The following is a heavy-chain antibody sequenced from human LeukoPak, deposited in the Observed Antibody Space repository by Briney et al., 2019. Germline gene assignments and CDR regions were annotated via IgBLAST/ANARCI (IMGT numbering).Heavy chain of an antibody. CDR2: IYSGGSR. D-gene: IGHD6-19*01. CDR1: GFTVSSNY. Sequence: PGGSLRLSCAASGFTVSSNYMSWVRQAPGKGLEWVSIIYSGGSRYYADSVKGRFTISRDNSKNTLYLQMNTLRAEDTAVYYCARDPYSSGWYKDAFDIWGQGTMVTVSS. J-gene: IGHJ3*02. CDR3: ARDPYSSGWYKDAFDI. V-gene: IGHV3-53*01.